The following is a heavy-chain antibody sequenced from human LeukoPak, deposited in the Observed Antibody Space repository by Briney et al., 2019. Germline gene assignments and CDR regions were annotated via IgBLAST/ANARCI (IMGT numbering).Heavy chain of an antibody. V-gene: IGHV1-2*02. CDR2: INPNSGGT. J-gene: IGHJ4*02. Sequence: GASVKVSSMASGHTFTGYYMHWVRQAPGQGLEWMGWINPNSGGTNYAQKFQGRVTMTRDTSISTAYMELSRLRSDDTAVYYCAKRLGLGTYDYWGQGTLVTVSS. CDR1: GHTFTGYY. CDR3: AKRLGLGTYDY. D-gene: IGHD7-27*01.